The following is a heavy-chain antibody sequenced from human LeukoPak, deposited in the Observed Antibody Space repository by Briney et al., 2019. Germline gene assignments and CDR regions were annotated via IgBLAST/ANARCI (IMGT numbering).Heavy chain of an antibody. CDR2: INHSGST. J-gene: IGHJ4*02. Sequence: PSETLSLTCAVYGGSFSGYYWSWIRQPPGKGLEWIGEINHSGSTNYNPSLKSRVTISVDTSKNQFSLKLSSVTAADTAVYYCARDSGMYYYDSSGYFRDYWGQGTLVTVSS. CDR1: GGSFSGYY. CDR3: ARDSGMYYYDSSGYFRDY. D-gene: IGHD3-22*01. V-gene: IGHV4-34*01.